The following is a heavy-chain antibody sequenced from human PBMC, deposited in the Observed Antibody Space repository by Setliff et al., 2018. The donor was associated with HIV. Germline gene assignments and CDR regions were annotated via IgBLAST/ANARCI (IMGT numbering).Heavy chain of an antibody. CDR1: SDTFSSYG. J-gene: IGHJ6*03. CDR3: ARDSGSYCTNGVCPPGYYMDV. Sequence: GASVKVSCKASSDTFSSYGINWVRRAPGQGLEWMGWISTYNDNRKFGKRFQGRVTMTRDTSISTAYMELSRLRSDDTAVYYCARDSGSYCTNGVCPPGYYMDVWGKGTTVTVSS. D-gene: IGHD2-8*01. V-gene: IGHV1-18*01. CDR2: ISTYNDNR.